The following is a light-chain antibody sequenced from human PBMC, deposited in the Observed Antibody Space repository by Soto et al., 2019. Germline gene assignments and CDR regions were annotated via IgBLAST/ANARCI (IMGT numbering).Light chain of an antibody. J-gene: IGKJ5*01. CDR1: QSVSSSY. V-gene: IGKV3-20*01. Sequence: PGERATLSCRAIQSVSSSYLAWYQQKPGQAPRLLIYGTSSSAADIPDRFSGRGSETDFTLTISRLEPEDIAVYYCQRYGSSPPYTFGQGTRLEIK. CDR3: QRYGSSPPYT. CDR2: GTS.